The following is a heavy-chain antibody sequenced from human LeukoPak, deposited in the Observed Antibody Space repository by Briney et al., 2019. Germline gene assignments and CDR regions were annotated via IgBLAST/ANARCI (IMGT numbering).Heavy chain of an antibody. J-gene: IGHJ4*02. CDR3: ASGWSANYFEY. CDR2: INHSGST. CDR1: GGSFSDYY. V-gene: IGHV4-34*01. Sequence: PSETLSLTCAVYGGSFSDYYLSWIRQPPGKGPEWIGEINHSGSTKYDPSLKSRVTISVDTSKNQFSLKLSSVTAADTAVYYCASGWSANYFEYWGQGVLVTVSS.